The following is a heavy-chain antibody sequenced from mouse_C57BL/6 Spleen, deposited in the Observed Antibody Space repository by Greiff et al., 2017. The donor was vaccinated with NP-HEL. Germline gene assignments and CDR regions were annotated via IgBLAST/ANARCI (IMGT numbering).Heavy chain of an antibody. D-gene: IGHD1-1*01. V-gene: IGHV14-4*01. Sequence: EVQLQQSGAELVRPGASVKLSCTASGFNIKDDYMHWVKQRPEQGLEWIGWIDPENGDTEYASKFQGKATITADTSSNTAYLQLSSLTSEDTAVYYCTTCYYGSSYLAYWGQGTLVTVSA. CDR2: IDPENGDT. CDR3: TTCYYGSSYLAY. J-gene: IGHJ3*01. CDR1: GFNIKDDY.